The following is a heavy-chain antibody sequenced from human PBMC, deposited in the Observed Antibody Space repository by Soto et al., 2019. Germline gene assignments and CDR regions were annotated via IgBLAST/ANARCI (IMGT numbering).Heavy chain of an antibody. J-gene: IGHJ4*02. Sequence: EVQLVESGGGLVQPGGSLRLSCEASGFTFRNYWMHWVRQPPGKGPEWVSNIPSDGSDVTYADSVRGRFTISSDYAKNTLYLQMDSRRVEDTAMYYCVRDDPGLGIDHWGQGTLVTVS. CDR3: VRDDPGLGIDH. CDR2: IPSDGSDV. V-gene: IGHV3-74*03. CDR1: GFTFRNYW. D-gene: IGHD1-26*01.